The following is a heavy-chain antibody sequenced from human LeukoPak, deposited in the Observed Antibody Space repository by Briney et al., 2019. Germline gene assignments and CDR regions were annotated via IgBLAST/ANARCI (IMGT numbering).Heavy chain of an antibody. CDR1: GGTFSCYA. D-gene: IGHD1-26*01. Sequence: ASVKVSCKASGGTFSCYAISRVRQAPGQGLEWMGGIIPIFGTANYAQKFQGRVTITADESTSTAYMELSSLRSEDTAVYYCATPNPPYSGSYYAFDIWGQGTMVTVSS. CDR3: ATPNPPYSGSYYAFDI. V-gene: IGHV1-69*13. J-gene: IGHJ3*02. CDR2: IIPIFGTA.